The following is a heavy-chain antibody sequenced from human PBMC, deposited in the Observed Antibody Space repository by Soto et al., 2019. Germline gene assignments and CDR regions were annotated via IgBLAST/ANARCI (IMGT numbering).Heavy chain of an antibody. CDR3: AKGGYCSGGSCYTAGPSLRYGMDV. Sequence: PGGSLGLSCAASGFTFSSYAMSWVRQAPGKGLEWVSAISGSGGSTYYADSVKGRFTISRDNSKNTLYLQMNSLRAEDTAVYYCAKGGYCSGGSCYTAGPSLRYGMDVWGQGTTVTVSS. CDR1: GFTFSSYA. J-gene: IGHJ6*02. V-gene: IGHV3-23*01. CDR2: ISGSGGST. D-gene: IGHD2-15*01.